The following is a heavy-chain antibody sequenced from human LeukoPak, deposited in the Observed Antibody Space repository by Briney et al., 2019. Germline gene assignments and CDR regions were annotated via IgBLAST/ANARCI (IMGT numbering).Heavy chain of an antibody. CDR2: ISSSGSTI. D-gene: IGHD4-17*01. Sequence: GGSLRLSCAASGFTFSSYEMNWVRQAPGKGLEWVSYISSSGSTIYYADSVKGRFTISRDNAKNSLYLQMNSLRAEDTAVYYCARLGDYGEEYYFDYWGQGTLVTVSS. J-gene: IGHJ4*02. V-gene: IGHV3-48*03. CDR1: GFTFSSYE. CDR3: ARLGDYGEEYYFDY.